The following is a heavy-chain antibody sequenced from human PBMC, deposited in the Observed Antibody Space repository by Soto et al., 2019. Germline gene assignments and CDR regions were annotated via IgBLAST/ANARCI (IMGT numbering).Heavy chain of an antibody. CDR1: GFTFSSYG. Sequence: QVQLVESGGGVVQPGRSLRLSCAASGFTFSSYGMHWVRQAPGKGLEWVAVIWYDGSNKYYADSVKGRFTISRDNSKNTLYLQMNSLRAEATAVYYCARENEQLVFHFGYWGQGTLVTVSS. J-gene: IGHJ4*02. CDR3: ARENEQLVFHFGY. V-gene: IGHV3-33*01. D-gene: IGHD6-6*01. CDR2: IWYDGSNK.